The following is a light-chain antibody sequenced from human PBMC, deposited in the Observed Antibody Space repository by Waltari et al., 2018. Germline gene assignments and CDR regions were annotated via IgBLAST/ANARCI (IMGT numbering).Light chain of an antibody. CDR1: SSNIGNNI. V-gene: IGLV1-44*01. CDR2: PTN. CDR3: ATWDDSLNGPV. J-gene: IGLJ2*01. Sequence: QSVLTQPPSASGTPGQRVTISCSGNSSNIGNNIVNWYQQLPGTAPKLLVYPTNQRPSGVPDRFSGSKSGTSASLAISGLQSEDEADYYCATWDDSLNGPVFGGGTKLTVL.